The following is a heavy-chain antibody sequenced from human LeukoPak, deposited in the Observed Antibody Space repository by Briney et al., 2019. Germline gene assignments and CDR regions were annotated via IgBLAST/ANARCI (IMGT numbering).Heavy chain of an antibody. CDR3: ARDPRSCSSTSCYLDYGMDV. CDR2: ISSSSSYI. J-gene: IGHJ6*02. CDR1: GFTFSSYS. V-gene: IGHV3-21*01. D-gene: IGHD2-2*01. Sequence: PGGSLRLSCAASGFTFSSYSMTWVRQAPGKGLEWVSSISSSSSYIYYADSVKGRFTISRDNAKNSLYLQMNSLRAEDTAVYYCARDPRSCSSTSCYLDYGMDVWGQGTTVTVSS.